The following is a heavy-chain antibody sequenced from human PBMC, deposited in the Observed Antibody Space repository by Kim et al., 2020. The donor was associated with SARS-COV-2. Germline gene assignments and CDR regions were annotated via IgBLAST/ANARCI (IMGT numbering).Heavy chain of an antibody. J-gene: IGHJ5*02. CDR1: GGTFSSYA. Sequence: SVKVSCKASGGTFSSYAISWVRQAPGQGLEWMGGIIPIFGTANYAQKFQGRVTITADESTSTAYMELSSLRSEDTAVYYCARALSSRPLGIAARLPPYNWFDPWGQGTLVTVSS. D-gene: IGHD6-6*01. CDR2: IIPIFGTA. CDR3: ARALSSRPLGIAARLPPYNWFDP. V-gene: IGHV1-69*13.